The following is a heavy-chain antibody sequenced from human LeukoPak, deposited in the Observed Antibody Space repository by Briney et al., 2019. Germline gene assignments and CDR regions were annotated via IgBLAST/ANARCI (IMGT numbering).Heavy chain of an antibody. J-gene: IGHJ4*02. D-gene: IGHD4-11*01. CDR3: ARDDRDMTTVTTLDY. Sequence: GGSLRLSCAASGFTLRSYSMKWVRQAPGKGLEWVSSISSSSSYIYYADSVKGRFTISRDNAKNSLYLQMNSLRAEDAAVYYCARDDRDMTTVTTLDYWGQGTLVTVSS. V-gene: IGHV3-21*01. CDR2: ISSSSSYI. CDR1: GFTLRSYS.